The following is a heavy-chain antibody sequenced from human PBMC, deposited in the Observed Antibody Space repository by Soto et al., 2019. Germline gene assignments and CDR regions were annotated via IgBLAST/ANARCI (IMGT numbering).Heavy chain of an antibody. CDR2: IRSKANSYAT. V-gene: IGHV3-73*01. Sequence: PGGSLRLSCAASGFTFSSYAMHWVRQASGKGLEWVGRIRSKANSYATAYAASVKGRFTISRDDSKNTAYLQMNSLKTEDTAVYYCTSRIVVVPAAPYYYYGMDVWGQGTTVTVSS. CDR1: GFTFSSYA. D-gene: IGHD2-2*01. J-gene: IGHJ6*02. CDR3: TSRIVVVPAAPYYYYGMDV.